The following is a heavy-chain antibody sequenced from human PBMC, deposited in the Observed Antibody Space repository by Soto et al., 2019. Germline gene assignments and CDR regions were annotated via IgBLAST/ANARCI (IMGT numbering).Heavy chain of an antibody. V-gene: IGHV1-69*06. Sequence: ASVKVSCKASGGTFSSYAISWVRQAPGQGLEWMGGIIPIFGTANYAQKFQGRVTITADKSTSTAYMELSSLRSEDTAVYYCAIVDTLVRGGRYGMDVWGQGTTVIGSS. J-gene: IGHJ6*02. CDR3: AIVDTLVRGGRYGMDV. CDR2: IIPIFGTA. D-gene: IGHD3-10*01. CDR1: GGTFSSYA.